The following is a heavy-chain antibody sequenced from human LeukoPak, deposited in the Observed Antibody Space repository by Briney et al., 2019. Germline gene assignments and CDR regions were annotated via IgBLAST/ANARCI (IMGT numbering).Heavy chain of an antibody. CDR3: ARDLPYCSGGSCYSYGMDV. J-gene: IGHJ6*02. V-gene: IGHV1-69*04. D-gene: IGHD2-15*01. Sequence: GASVKVSCKASGGTFSSYAISWVRQAPGQGLEWMGRIIPILGIANYAQKFQGRVRITADKSTSTAYMELSSLRSEDTAVYYCARDLPYCSGGSCYSYGMDVWGQGTTVTVSS. CDR1: GGTFSSYA. CDR2: IIPILGIA.